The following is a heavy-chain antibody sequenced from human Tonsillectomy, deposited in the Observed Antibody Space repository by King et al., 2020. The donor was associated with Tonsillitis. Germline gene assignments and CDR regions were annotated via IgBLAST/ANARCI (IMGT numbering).Heavy chain of an antibody. V-gene: IGHV3-48*01. CDR3: ARDQKRWLQLRGSPGFDY. CDR1: GFTFSSYS. Sequence: QLVQSGGGLVQPGGSLRLSCAASGFTFSSYSMNWVRQAPGKGLEWVSYISSSSSTIYYADSVKGRFTISRDNAKTSLYLQMNSLRAEDTAVYYCARDQKRWLQLRGSPGFDYGAQGPLVTVSS. J-gene: IGHJ4*02. D-gene: IGHD5-24*01. CDR2: ISSSSSTI.